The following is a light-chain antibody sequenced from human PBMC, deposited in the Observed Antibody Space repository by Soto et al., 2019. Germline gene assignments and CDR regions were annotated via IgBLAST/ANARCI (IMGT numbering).Light chain of an antibody. CDR2: EES. J-gene: IGKJ4*01. V-gene: IGKV1-9*01. CDR1: QVITNY. Sequence: DIQLTQSASSLSASVGDRVTITCQASQVITNYLAWYQQKPGNPPRLLIYEESTLHSGVPSRFSGRKVGTQFILTIDSLQPEDFATYYCQQVKSYPRTFGGGTKVDIK. CDR3: QQVKSYPRT.